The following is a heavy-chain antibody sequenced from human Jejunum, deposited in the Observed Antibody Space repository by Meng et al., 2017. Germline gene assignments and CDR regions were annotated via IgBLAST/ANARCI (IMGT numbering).Heavy chain of an antibody. CDR3: LRGRDY. D-gene: IGHD3-10*01. V-gene: IGHV3-33*01. CDR2: IWHDGSKV. J-gene: IGHJ4*02. Sequence: QVRLVESGGGVVQPGKSLRLSCAASGFNFTNYGMHWVRQAPGKGLEWVAVIWHDGSKVFYADSVRGRFTISRDNSHNTVDLQMNSVRVDDTAVYFCLRGRDYWGQGTLVTVSS. CDR1: GFNFTNYG.